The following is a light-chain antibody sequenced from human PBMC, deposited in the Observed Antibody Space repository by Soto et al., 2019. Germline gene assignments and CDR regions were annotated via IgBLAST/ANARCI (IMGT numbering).Light chain of an antibody. J-gene: IGLJ2*01. CDR2: EVS. CDR3: YSYAGNNVL. CDR1: NNDIGGYTY. V-gene: IGLV2-8*01. Sequence: QSVLTQPPSASGSPGQSVTISCTGSNNDIGGYTYVSWYQQLPGKAPKLIIYEVSKRPSGVTDRFSGSKSGNTASLTVSGLQAEDEADYYGYSYAGNNVLFGGGTKVTVL.